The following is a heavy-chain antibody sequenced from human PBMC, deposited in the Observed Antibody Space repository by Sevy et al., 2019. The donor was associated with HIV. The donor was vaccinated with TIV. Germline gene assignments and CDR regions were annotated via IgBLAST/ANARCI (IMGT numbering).Heavy chain of an antibody. J-gene: IGHJ4*02. D-gene: IGHD1-7*01. CDR1: GFTFSGYS. Sequence: GGALRLSCAASGFTFSGYSMHWVRQAPGKGLEWVAVISYDGSNEYYADSVKGRFTISRDNFKNTLYLQMNSLRTEDTAVYYCTRGENYAYLIYWGQGALATVSS. V-gene: IGHV3-30-3*01. CDR3: TRGENYAYLIY. CDR2: ISYDGSNE.